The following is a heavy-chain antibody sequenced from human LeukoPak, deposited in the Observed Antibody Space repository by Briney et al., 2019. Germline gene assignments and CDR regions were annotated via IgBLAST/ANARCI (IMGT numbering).Heavy chain of an antibody. V-gene: IGHV3-15*01. CDR2: IKSKTDGGTT. J-gene: IGHJ4*02. D-gene: IGHD3-22*01. CDR1: GFSFTNAW. Sequence: GGSLRLSCAVSGFSFTNAWMNWVRQAPGKGLEWDGRIKSKTDGGTTDYAAPVKGRFTISRDDSQTTLYLQINSVQAEDTAVYYCTTGGGYPIDYWGQGTLVTVSS. CDR3: TTGGGYPIDY.